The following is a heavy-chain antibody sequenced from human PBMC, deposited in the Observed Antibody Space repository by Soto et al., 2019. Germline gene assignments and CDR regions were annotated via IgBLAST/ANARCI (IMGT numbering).Heavy chain of an antibody. CDR3: VRDGTKTLRDWFDP. CDR2: IYATGTT. Sequence: PSETLSLTCTVSGASISGFYWSWIRKSAGKGLEWIGRIYATGTTDYNPSLKSRVMVSVDTSKKQFSLKLRSVTAADTAVYYRVRDGTKTLRDWFDPWGQGISVTVS. CDR1: GASISGFY. J-gene: IGHJ5*02. V-gene: IGHV4-4*07. D-gene: IGHD1-1*01.